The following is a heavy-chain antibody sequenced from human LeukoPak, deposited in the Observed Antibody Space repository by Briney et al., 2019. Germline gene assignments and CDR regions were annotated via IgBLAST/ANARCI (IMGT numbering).Heavy chain of an antibody. V-gene: IGHV3-11*01. J-gene: IGHJ4*02. CDR1: GFTFSDYY. Sequence: GGSLRLSCAASGFTFSDYYMSWIRQAPGKGLEWVSYISSSGSTIYYADSVKGRFTISRDNAKNSLYLQMNSLRAEDTAVYYCARENNDFWSGYYPDYWGQGTLVTVSS. CDR2: ISSSGSTI. D-gene: IGHD3-3*01. CDR3: ARENNDFWSGYYPDY.